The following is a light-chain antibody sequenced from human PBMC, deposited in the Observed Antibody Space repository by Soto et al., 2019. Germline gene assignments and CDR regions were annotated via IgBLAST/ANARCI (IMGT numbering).Light chain of an antibody. V-gene: IGKV1-39*01. J-gene: IGKJ1*01. Sequence: DIQMTQSPSSLSTYVGDRVTITCRASQSISSYLNWYQQKPGKAPKLLIYAASSLQSGVPSRFSGRGSGTDFTLTISSLQPEDFATYYCQQSYSTPQTFGQGTKVEIK. CDR2: AAS. CDR1: QSISSY. CDR3: QQSYSTPQT.